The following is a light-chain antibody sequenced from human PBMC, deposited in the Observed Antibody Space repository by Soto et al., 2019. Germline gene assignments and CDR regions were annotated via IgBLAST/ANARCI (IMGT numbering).Light chain of an antibody. Sequence: EIVLTQSPGTLSLSPGERATLSCRASQTVSSNYLAWYQQKPGQAPRLLIFDASSRATGIPDRFSGSGSGTEFTLTISRLEPEDFAVYYCQHYGNSPPNAFGQGTKLEI. CDR3: QHYGNSPPNA. J-gene: IGKJ2*01. V-gene: IGKV3-20*01. CDR2: DAS. CDR1: QTVSSNY.